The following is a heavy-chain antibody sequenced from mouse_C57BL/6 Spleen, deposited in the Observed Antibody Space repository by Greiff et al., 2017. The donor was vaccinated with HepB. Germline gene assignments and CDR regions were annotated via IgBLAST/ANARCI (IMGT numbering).Heavy chain of an antibody. J-gene: IGHJ3*01. CDR3: TRFPGYDYAY. CDR1: GYTFTDYE. V-gene: IGHV1-15*01. Sequence: VKLQESGAELVRPGASVTLSCKASGYTFTDYEMHWVKQTPVHGLEWIGAIDPETGGTAYNQKFKGKAILTADKSSSTAYMELRSLTSEDSAVYYCTRFPGYDYAYWGQGTLVTVSA. CDR2: IDPETGGT. D-gene: IGHD2-4*01.